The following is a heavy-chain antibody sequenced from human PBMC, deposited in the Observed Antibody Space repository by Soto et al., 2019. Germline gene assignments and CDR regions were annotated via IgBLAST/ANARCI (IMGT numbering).Heavy chain of an antibody. CDR1: GGSIIRSNW. CDR3: ARDRGDYYDVGSGSNWLDP. J-gene: IGHJ5*02. V-gene: IGHV4-4*02. CDR2: SYHSGRT. D-gene: IGHD3-22*01. Sequence: ASEALSLTCAVSGGSIIRSNWWGWVRHPPGEGVEGIGESYHSGRTNYNPSLKSRVTISVDKSKNQFSLKVSSMTAADTAIYYCARDRGDYYDVGSGSNWLDPWGQGTLVTVSS.